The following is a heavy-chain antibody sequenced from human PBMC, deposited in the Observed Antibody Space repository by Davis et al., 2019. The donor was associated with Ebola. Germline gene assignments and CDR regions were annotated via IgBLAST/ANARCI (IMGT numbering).Heavy chain of an antibody. CDR1: GGSISSYY. CDR2: IYYRGST. CDR3: AREVPGAGHLDY. Sequence: GSLRLSCTVSGGSISSYYWSWIRQPPGKGLEWIGYIYYRGSTNYNPSLKSRVTMSVDTSRNQFSLKLNSVTAADTAVYFCAREVPGAGHLDYWGQGILVTVSS. D-gene: IGHD6-13*01. J-gene: IGHJ4*02. V-gene: IGHV4-59*01.